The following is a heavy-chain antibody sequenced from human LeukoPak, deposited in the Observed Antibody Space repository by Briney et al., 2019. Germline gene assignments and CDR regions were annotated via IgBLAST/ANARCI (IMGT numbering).Heavy chain of an antibody. D-gene: IGHD3-22*01. J-gene: IGHJ4*02. Sequence: SETLSLTCTVSGDSISGYYWNWIRQPAGKGLEWIGRMYTSGSTNYNPSLQSRVIMSVDTSKNQFSLDLNSVTAADTAVYYCARGRAYYDSSGYSNYWGQGILVTVSS. CDR3: ARGRAYYDSSGYSNY. CDR2: MYTSGST. V-gene: IGHV4-4*07. CDR1: GDSISGYY.